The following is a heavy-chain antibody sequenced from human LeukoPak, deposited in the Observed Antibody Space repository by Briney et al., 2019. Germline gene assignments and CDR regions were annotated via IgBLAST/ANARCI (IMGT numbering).Heavy chain of an antibody. V-gene: IGHV4-4*07. Sequence: MASETLSLTCTVSGGSISNYCWSWIRQSAGKGLEWIGRIYITGSTNYNPSLKSRVSMSLDTSKNQLSLKLSSVTAADTAVYYCARVHYYDNSGYWFFDYWGQGTLVTVSS. CDR1: GGSISNYC. CDR2: IYITGST. CDR3: ARVHYYDNSGYWFFDY. J-gene: IGHJ4*02. D-gene: IGHD3-22*01.